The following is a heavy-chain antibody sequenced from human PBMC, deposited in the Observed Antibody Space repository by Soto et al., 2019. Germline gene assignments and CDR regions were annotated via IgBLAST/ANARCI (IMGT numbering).Heavy chain of an antibody. V-gene: IGHV3-30*18. Sequence: PGGSLRLSCAASGFTFSSYGMHWVRQAPGKGLEWVAVISYDGSNKYYADSVKGRFTISRDNSKNTLYLQMNSLRAEDTAVYYCAKRAYYDSKGLDYWGQGTLVTVSS. CDR3: AKRAYYDSKGLDY. J-gene: IGHJ4*02. CDR2: ISYDGSNK. D-gene: IGHD3-22*01. CDR1: GFTFSSYG.